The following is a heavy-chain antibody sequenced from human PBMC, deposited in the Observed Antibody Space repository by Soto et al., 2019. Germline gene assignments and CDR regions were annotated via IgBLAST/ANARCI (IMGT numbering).Heavy chain of an antibody. CDR3: ARGPYYDILTGNYYGMDV. J-gene: IGHJ6*02. D-gene: IGHD3-9*01. CDR2: IYSGGST. V-gene: IGHV3-53*01. CDR1: GFTVSSNY. Sequence: GGSLRLCCAASGFTVSSNYMSWVRQAPGKGLEWVSVIYSGGSTYYADSVKGRFTISRDNSKNTLYLQMNSLRAEDTAVYYCARGPYYDILTGNYYGMDVWGQGTTVTVSS.